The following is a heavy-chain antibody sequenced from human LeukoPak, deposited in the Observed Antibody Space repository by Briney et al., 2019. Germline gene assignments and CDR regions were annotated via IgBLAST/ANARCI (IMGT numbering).Heavy chain of an antibody. CDR3: AKVSHPHGDYVGSYFDY. J-gene: IGHJ4*02. CDR2: ISSSSSYI. D-gene: IGHD4-17*01. Sequence: PGGSLRLSYAPSGFTFSSYSMNWVRQAPGKRREWVSSISSSSSYIYYADSVKGRFTISRDNAKNSLYLQMNSLRAEDTAVYYCAKVSHPHGDYVGSYFDYWGQGTLVTVSS. CDR1: GFTFSSYS. V-gene: IGHV3-21*01.